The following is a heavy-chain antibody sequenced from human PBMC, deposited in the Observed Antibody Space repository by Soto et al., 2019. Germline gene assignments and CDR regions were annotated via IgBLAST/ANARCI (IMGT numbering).Heavy chain of an antibody. CDR3: ATWHEREHAYDV. CDR2: LYDVDGS. V-gene: IGHV3-53*01. J-gene: IGHJ3*01. Sequence: DVQLVESGGGLIQPGESLRLSCAAFGLTVSGKKYVAWVRQAPGKGLEWVSALYDVDGSFYADSVKGRFTTSSDSSKTTVYLQMNGLRADDTAVYYCATWHEREHAYDVWGPGTTVTVSS. CDR1: GLTVSGKKY. D-gene: IGHD1-1*01.